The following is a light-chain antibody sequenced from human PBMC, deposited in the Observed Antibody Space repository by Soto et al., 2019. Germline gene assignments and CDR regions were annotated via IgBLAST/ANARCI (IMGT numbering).Light chain of an antibody. Sequence: EIVLTQSPVTLSLSPGERATLSYRASQSVSNYLAWYQQKPGQAPRLLMYDASNRATGIPARFSGSGSGTDFTLTISSLEPEDFAVYYCQQRSNWPRYTFGQGTKLEIK. V-gene: IGKV3-11*01. CDR3: QQRSNWPRYT. CDR1: QSVSNY. J-gene: IGKJ2*01. CDR2: DAS.